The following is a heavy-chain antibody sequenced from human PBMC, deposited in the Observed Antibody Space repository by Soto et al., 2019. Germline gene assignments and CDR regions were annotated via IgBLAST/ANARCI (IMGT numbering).Heavy chain of an antibody. D-gene: IGHD6-19*01. CDR3: AIPPPIEVAGPDY. J-gene: IGHJ4*02. CDR2: IDDSGKV. CDR1: GGSISGSPYH. Sequence: SETLSLTCTVSGGSISGSPYHWGWIRQPPGKGLEWIGSIDDSGKVYYNPSLTGRATLLVDTSKNRFSLNLNSVTAADTAVYCCAIPPPIEVAGPDYWGQGTLVTVSS. V-gene: IGHV4-39*02.